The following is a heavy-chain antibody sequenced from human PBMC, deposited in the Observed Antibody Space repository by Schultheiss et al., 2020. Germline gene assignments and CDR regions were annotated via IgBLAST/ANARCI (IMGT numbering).Heavy chain of an antibody. Sequence: GGSLRLSCAASGFMFSSYDMHWVRQHRGKGLEWVSAIGSAGDTYYLDSVEGRFTISRDNSKNTLYLQMNSLRAEDTAVYYCAKEAGRGYSYGYYGYWGQGTLVTVSS. CDR1: GFMFSSYD. J-gene: IGHJ4*02. D-gene: IGHD5-18*01. CDR3: AKEAGRGYSYGYYGY. V-gene: IGHV3-13*01. CDR2: IGSAGDT.